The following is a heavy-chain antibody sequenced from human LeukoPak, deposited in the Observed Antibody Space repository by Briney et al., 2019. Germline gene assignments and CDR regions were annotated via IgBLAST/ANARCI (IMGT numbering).Heavy chain of an antibody. J-gene: IGHJ4*02. Sequence: ASVKVPCKASGYTFTSYGISWVRQAPGQGLEWMGWISAYNGNTNYAQKLQGRVTMTTDTSTSTAYMELRSLRSDDTAVYYCARDSDIMITFGGVIVPVYYFDYWGQGTLVTVSS. CDR1: GYTFTSYG. D-gene: IGHD3-16*02. CDR2: ISAYNGNT. V-gene: IGHV1-18*01. CDR3: ARDSDIMITFGGVIVPVYYFDY.